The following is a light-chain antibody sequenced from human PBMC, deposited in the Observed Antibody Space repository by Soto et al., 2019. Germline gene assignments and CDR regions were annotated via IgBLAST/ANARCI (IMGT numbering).Light chain of an antibody. J-gene: IGKJ2*01. Sequence: EIVLTQSPGTLSLSPGERATLSCRASQSVSSSYLAWYQQKPGQAPRLLIYGASSRATGIPDRFSGRGSGTDFTLTICRLEPEDFALYYCQQYGSSWMYTFGQGTKREMK. CDR3: QQYGSSWMYT. CDR2: GAS. CDR1: QSVSSSY. V-gene: IGKV3-20*01.